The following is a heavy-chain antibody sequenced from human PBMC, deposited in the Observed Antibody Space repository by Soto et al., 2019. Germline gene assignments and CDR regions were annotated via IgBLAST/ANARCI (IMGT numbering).Heavy chain of an antibody. CDR1: GFTFSSYG. D-gene: IGHD3-10*01. V-gene: IGHV3-33*01. J-gene: IGHJ6*02. CDR3: ARGGITMVRGVIITPWRDYYYGMDV. Sequence: PGGSLRLSCAASGFTFSSYGMHWVRQAPGKWLEWVAVIWYDGSNKYYADSVKGRFTISRDNSKNTLYPQMNSLRAEDTAVYYCARGGITMVRGVIITPWRDYYYGMDVWGQGTTVTVSS. CDR2: IWYDGSNK.